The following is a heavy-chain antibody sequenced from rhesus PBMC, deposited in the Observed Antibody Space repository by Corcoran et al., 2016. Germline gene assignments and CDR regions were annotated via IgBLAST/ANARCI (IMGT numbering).Heavy chain of an antibody. Sequence: QVQLQESGPGLVKPSETLSLTCVVSGGSFSSYCCRWIRQPQGKGLEGIGETNGNSGNPNYNPSLKSRVTISKDASKNQLSLKLSSVTAADTAVYYCAPRWGGYSNSRFDYWGQGVLVTVSS. J-gene: IGHJ4*01. CDR2: TNGNSGNP. CDR1: GGSFSSYC. V-gene: IGHV4-80*01. D-gene: IGHD4-23*01. CDR3: APRWGGYSNSRFDY.